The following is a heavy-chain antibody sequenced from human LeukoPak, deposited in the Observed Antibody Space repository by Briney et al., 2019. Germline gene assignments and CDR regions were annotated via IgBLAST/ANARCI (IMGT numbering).Heavy chain of an antibody. D-gene: IGHD1-26*01. CDR1: GYAFTWHY. V-gene: IGHV1-46*01. J-gene: IGHJ5*02. Sequence: ASVKVACKASGYAFTWHYIHWVRQAPGQGLEWMGIINPSGGGTTYAQNFQGRVTLTRDTSTTTVFMELSSLRSEDTAVYYCARVGSRGESGWFDPWGQGTLVTVSS. CDR2: INPSGGGT. CDR3: ARVGSRGESGWFDP.